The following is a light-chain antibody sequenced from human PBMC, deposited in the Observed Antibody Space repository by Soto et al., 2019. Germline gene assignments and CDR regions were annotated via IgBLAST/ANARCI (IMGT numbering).Light chain of an antibody. CDR3: QQGNGYRFP. J-gene: IGKJ4*01. CDR1: QAISTS. V-gene: IGKV1-9*01. CDR2: AAS. Sequence: DIPLTQSPASLSASVGDTVTITCRASQAISTSLAWYQQKPGMAPKLLIYAASTLHSGVPSRFSGSGSATDFTLTISALEPAHFASYLCQQGNGYRFPFGGGTKVEMK.